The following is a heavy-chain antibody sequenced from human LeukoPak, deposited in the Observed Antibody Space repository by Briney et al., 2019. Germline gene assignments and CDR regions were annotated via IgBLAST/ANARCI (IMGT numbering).Heavy chain of an antibody. CDR1: GGSISSSNSY. Sequence: PSETLSPTCTVSGGSISSSNSYWGWIRQPPGKGLEWIGSVHYGWSTYYNPSLKSRVTISVDTSKNQFSLKLSSVTAADTAVYYCATYNGGLGRGLYHWGQGTLVTVSS. D-gene: IGHD6-19*01. J-gene: IGHJ4*02. CDR3: ATYNGGLGRGLYH. V-gene: IGHV4-39*01. CDR2: VHYGWST.